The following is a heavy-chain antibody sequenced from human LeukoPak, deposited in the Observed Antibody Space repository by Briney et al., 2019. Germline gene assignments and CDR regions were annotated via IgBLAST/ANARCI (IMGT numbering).Heavy chain of an antibody. CDR3: AREIAAAGPYYYYGMDV. CDR1: GFTFSSYS. Sequence: GGSLRLSCAASGFTFSSYSMNWVRQAPGEGLEWVSSISSSSSYIYYADSVKGRFTISRDNAKNSLYLQMNGLRAEDTAVYYCAREIAAAGPYYYYGMDVWGQGTTVTVSS. D-gene: IGHD6-13*01. V-gene: IGHV3-21*01. CDR2: ISSSSSYI. J-gene: IGHJ6*02.